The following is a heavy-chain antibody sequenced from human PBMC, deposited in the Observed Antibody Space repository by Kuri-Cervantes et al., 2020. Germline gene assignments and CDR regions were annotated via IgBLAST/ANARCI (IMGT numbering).Heavy chain of an antibody. CDR3: ARDYKGYSYGFTL. D-gene: IGHD5-18*01. CDR2: IYYSGST. V-gene: IGHV4-39*07. CDR1: GGSISSSSYY. Sequence: ESLKISCTVSGGSISSSSYYWGWIRQPPGKGLEWNGSIYYSGSTYYNPSLKSRVTISVDTSKNQFSLKLSSVTAEDTAVYYCARDYKGYSYGFTLWGQGTLVTVSS. J-gene: IGHJ4*02.